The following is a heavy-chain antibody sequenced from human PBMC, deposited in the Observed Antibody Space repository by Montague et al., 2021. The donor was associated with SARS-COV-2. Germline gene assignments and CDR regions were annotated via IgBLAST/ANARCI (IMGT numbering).Heavy chain of an antibody. V-gene: IGHV4-4*07. CDR3: ARDRFDFGAGRQGTIDF. D-gene: IGHD3-10*01. CDR1: GDSITNHY. Sequence: SETLSLTCSVSGDSITNHYWSWIRQPAGKGLEWIGRMHFTGKTNFSPFFSSRLTMSADTSKNQFSLKLTSVIAADTALYFCARDRFDFGAGRQGTIDFWGQGTLVTVSS. CDR2: MHFTGKT. J-gene: IGHJ4*02.